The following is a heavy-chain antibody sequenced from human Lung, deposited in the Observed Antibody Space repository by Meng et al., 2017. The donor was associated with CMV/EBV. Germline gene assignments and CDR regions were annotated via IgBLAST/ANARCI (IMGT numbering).Heavy chain of an antibody. J-gene: IGHJ4*02. CDR2: ISRSDNTK. CDR1: GFTFSHYK. Sequence: GESLKIXCAASGFTFSHYKMNWVRQAPGKGLEWVSYISRSDNTKDYADSVKGRFTISRDNAKNSLYLHMNSLRADDTAVYYCARSDSYGDFDSWGQGTLVTVSS. D-gene: IGHD5-18*01. CDR3: ARSDSYGDFDS. V-gene: IGHV3-48*03.